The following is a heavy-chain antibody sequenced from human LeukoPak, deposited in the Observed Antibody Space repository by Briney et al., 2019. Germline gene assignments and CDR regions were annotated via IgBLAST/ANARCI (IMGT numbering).Heavy chain of an antibody. CDR3: ASSRGNSMGWFDP. D-gene: IGHD4-23*01. Sequence: ASVKVSCKASGGTFSSYAISWVRQAPGQGLEWMGGIIPIFGTANYAQKFQGRVTITTDESTSTAYMELSSLRSEDTAVYYCASSRGNSMGWFDPWGQGTLVTVSS. J-gene: IGHJ5*02. V-gene: IGHV1-69*05. CDR2: IIPIFGTA. CDR1: GGTFSSYA.